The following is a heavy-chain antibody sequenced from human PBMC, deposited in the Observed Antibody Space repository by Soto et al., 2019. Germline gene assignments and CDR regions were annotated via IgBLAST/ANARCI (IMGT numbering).Heavy chain of an antibody. Sequence: QVQLQESGPGLVKPSETLSLTCTVSGGSVSSGSYYWSWIRQPPGKGLEWIGYIYYSGSTNYNPSLNRGVTISVDTSKNQFSLKLSSVTAADTAVYDCASDRTGFGAFDIWGQGTMVTVSS. D-gene: IGHD3-16*01. J-gene: IGHJ3*02. CDR1: GGSVSSGSYY. CDR3: ASDRTGFGAFDI. CDR2: IYYSGST. V-gene: IGHV4-61*01.